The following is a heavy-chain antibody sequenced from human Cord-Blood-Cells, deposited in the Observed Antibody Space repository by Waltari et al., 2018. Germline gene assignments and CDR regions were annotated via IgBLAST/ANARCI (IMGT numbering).Heavy chain of an antibody. Sequence: EVQLVESGGGLVKPGGSLRLSCAASGFTFSSYSMNWVRQAPGKGLEWVSSIRRRSSYIYYADSVKGRFTISRDNSKNTLYLQMNSLRAEDTAVYYCAKGRAKSSSTPLVWGQGTTVTVSS. CDR3: AKGRAKSSSTPLV. J-gene: IGHJ6*02. CDR2: IRRRSSYI. V-gene: IGHV3-21*04. D-gene: IGHD6-13*01. CDR1: GFTFSSYS.